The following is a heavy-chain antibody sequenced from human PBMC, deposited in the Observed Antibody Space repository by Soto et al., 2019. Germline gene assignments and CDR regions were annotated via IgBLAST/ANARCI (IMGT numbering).Heavy chain of an antibody. CDR1: GGSISSYY. Sequence: SEILSLTCTVSGGSISSYYWSWIRQPPGKGLEWIGYIYYSGSTNYNPSLKSRVTISVDTSKNQFSLKLSSVTAADTAVYYCARDRCSGGSCYDAFDIWGQGTMVTVSS. CDR3: ARDRCSGGSCYDAFDI. J-gene: IGHJ3*02. V-gene: IGHV4-59*01. D-gene: IGHD2-15*01. CDR2: IYYSGST.